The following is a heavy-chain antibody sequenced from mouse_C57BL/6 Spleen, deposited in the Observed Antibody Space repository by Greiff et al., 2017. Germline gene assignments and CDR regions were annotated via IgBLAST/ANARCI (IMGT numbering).Heavy chain of an antibody. CDR3: AREDHYGSSYDYAMDY. CDR2: INPYNGGT. J-gene: IGHJ4*01. D-gene: IGHD1-1*01. V-gene: IGHV1-19*01. CDR1: GYTFTDYY. Sequence: VQLQQSGPVLVKPGASVKMSCKASGYTFTDYYMNWVKQSHGKSLEWIGVINPYNGGTSYNQKFKGKATLTVDKSSSTAYMELNSLTSDDSAVYYCAREDHYGSSYDYAMDYWGQGTSVTVSS.